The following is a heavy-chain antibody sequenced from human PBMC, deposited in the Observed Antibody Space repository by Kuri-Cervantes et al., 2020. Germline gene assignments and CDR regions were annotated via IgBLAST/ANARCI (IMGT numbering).Heavy chain of an antibody. Sequence: GSLRLSCTVSGYSISSGYYWGWIRQPPGKGLEWIGNIYHSGSAYYNPSLKSRVTISVDTSKNQFSLKLSSVTAADTAVYYCARLRFGELLSFDSWGQGTPVTVSS. V-gene: IGHV4-38-2*02. J-gene: IGHJ4*02. CDR2: IYHSGSA. D-gene: IGHD3-10*01. CDR3: ARLRFGELLSFDS. CDR1: GYSISSGYY.